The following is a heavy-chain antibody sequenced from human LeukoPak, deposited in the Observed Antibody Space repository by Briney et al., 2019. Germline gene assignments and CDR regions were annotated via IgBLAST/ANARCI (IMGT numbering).Heavy chain of an antibody. J-gene: IGHJ4*02. D-gene: IGHD6-13*01. CDR1: GFTFSSYA. CDR2: ISGSGGST. Sequence: PGGSLRLSCAASGFTFSSYAMSWVRQAPGKGLEWVSAISGSGGSTYYADSVKGRFTIARDNSKNTLYLQMNSMRAADKAVYYCAKDRVRTGYSSSWLLDFDYWGQGTLVTVSS. V-gene: IGHV3-23*01. CDR3: AKDRVRTGYSSSWLLDFDY.